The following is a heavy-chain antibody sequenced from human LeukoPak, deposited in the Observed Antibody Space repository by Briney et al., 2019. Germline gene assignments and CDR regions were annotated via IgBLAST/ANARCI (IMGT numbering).Heavy chain of an antibody. Sequence: PSETLSLTCSVSGSSINSHYWSWIRQPPGKGLEWIGYIYNSGSTNYNPSLKSRVTISVDTSKNQFSLKLSSVTAADTAVYYCATGDYYDSSGYDSWGQGILVTVSS. CDR3: ATGDYYDSSGYDS. D-gene: IGHD3-22*01. CDR1: GSSINSHY. V-gene: IGHV4-59*11. CDR2: IYNSGST. J-gene: IGHJ4*02.